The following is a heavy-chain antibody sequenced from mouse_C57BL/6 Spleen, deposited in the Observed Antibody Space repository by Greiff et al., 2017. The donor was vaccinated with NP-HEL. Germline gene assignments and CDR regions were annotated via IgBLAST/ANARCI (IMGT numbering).Heavy chain of an antibody. J-gene: IGHJ1*03. CDR3: ARRDWYGYFDG. V-gene: IGHV1-82*01. CDR1: GYAFSSSW. CDR2: IYPGDGDT. Sequence: VKLMESGPELVKPGASVKISCKASGYAFSSSWMNWVKQRPGKGLEWIGRIYPGDGDTNYNGKFKGKATLTADKSSSTAYMQLSSLTSEDSAVYFCARRDWYGYFDGWGTGTTVTVSS.